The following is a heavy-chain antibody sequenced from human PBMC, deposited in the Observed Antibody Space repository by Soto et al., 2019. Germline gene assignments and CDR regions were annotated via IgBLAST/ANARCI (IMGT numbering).Heavy chain of an antibody. V-gene: IGHV3-66*01. CDR1: GFDASVNY. CDR2: INAGGNT. Sequence: EVQLVESGGTLVQPGGSLRLSCAASGFDASVNYMAWVRQAPGKGLEWVSTINAGGNTFYADSVKGRFTISRDDSTNTLSLQMNSLRVEDTAMFYCVRENYYYGMDVWGQWTAVTVSS. J-gene: IGHJ6*02. CDR3: VRENYYYGMDV.